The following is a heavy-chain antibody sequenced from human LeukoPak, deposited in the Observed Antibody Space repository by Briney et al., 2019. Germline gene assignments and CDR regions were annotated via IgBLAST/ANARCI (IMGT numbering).Heavy chain of an antibody. Sequence: GGSLRLSCAASGFTFSSYSMNWVRQAPGKGLEWVSSISSSSSYIYYADSVKGRFTISRDNAKNSLYLQMTSLRAEDTAVYYCARQSGYDPAGPPFFDYWGQGTLVTVSS. D-gene: IGHD5-12*01. CDR3: ARQSGYDPAGPPFFDY. J-gene: IGHJ4*02. V-gene: IGHV3-21*01. CDR2: ISSSSSYI. CDR1: GFTFSSYS.